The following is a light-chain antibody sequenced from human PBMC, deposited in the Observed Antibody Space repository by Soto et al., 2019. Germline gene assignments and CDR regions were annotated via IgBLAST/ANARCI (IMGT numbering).Light chain of an antibody. CDR3: QQYCSSPPYT. J-gene: IGKJ2*01. Sequence: EVVLTQSPGTLSLSPGERATLSCRASQSVTNNYLAWYQQRPGQAPRLRIFGSSDRATGIPDRFSGSGSGTDFTLTISRLEPEDFAVYYCQQYCSSPPYTFGQGTKLEIK. V-gene: IGKV3-20*01. CDR1: QSVTNNY. CDR2: GSS.